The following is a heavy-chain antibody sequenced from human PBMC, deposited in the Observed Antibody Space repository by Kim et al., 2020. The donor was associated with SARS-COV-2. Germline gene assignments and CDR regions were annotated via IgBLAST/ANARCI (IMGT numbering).Heavy chain of an antibody. CDR3: ARDWYFAPPYYYYGMDV. CDR2: IKQDGSEK. J-gene: IGHJ6*02. Sequence: GGSLRLSCAASGFTFSSYWMSWVRQAPGKGLEWVANIKQDGSEKYYVDSVKGRFTISRDNAKNSLYLQMNSLRAEDTAVYYCARDWYFAPPYYYYGMDVWGQGTTVTVSS. CDR1: GFTFSSYW. V-gene: IGHV3-7*01. D-gene: IGHD3-9*01.